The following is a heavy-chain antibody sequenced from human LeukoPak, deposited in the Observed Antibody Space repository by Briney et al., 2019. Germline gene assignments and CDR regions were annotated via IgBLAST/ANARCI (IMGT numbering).Heavy chain of an antibody. Sequence: GGSLRLSCAASGFTFSSYSMNWVRQAPGKGLEWVSSISSSSSYIYYADSVKGRFTISRDNAKNSLYLQMNSLRAEDTTVYYCAKDSDYYYYMDVWGKGTTVTVSS. CDR1: GFTFSSYS. CDR3: AKDSDYYYYMDV. CDR2: ISSSSSYI. J-gene: IGHJ6*03. V-gene: IGHV3-21*01.